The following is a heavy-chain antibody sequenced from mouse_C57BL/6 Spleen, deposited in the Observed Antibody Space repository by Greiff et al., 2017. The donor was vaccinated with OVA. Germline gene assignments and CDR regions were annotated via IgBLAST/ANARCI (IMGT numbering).Heavy chain of an antibody. J-gene: IGHJ3*01. D-gene: IGHD1-1*01. CDR3: ARGLRSFAY. Sequence: EVKLMESGGGLVKPGVSLKLSCAASGFTFSSYAMSWVRQTPEKRLEWVATISDGGSYTYYPDNVKGRFTISRDNAKNNLYLQMSHLKSEDTAMYYCARGLRSFAYWGQGTLVTVSA. CDR1: GFTFSSYA. CDR2: ISDGGSYT. V-gene: IGHV5-4*03.